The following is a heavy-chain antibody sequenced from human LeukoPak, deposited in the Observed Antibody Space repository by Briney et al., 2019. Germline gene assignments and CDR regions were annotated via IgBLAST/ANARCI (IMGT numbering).Heavy chain of an antibody. J-gene: IGHJ4*02. CDR3: ARALDDSSGLHYNFDH. V-gene: IGHV4-59*01. Sequence: SETLSLTCTVSGGSISIYYWSWIRQPPGKGLEWIGYIYYSGSTNCNPSLKSRVTISVDTSKNQFSLKLSSVTAADTAVYYCARALDDSSGLHYNFDHWGQGTLVTVSS. D-gene: IGHD3-22*01. CDR1: GGSISIYY. CDR2: IYYSGST.